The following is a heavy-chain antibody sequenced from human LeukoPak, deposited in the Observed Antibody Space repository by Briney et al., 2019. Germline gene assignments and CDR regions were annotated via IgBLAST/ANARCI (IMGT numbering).Heavy chain of an antibody. CDR1: GGSISSYY. CDR2: IYYSGGT. Sequence: SETLSLTCTVSGGSISSYYWSWIRQPPGKGLEWIGYIYYSGGTNYNPSLKSRVTISVDTSKNQVSLKLSSVTAADTAVYYCARTAVVTQRWYFDLWGRGTLVTVSS. V-gene: IGHV4-59*01. CDR3: ARTAVVTQRWYFDL. J-gene: IGHJ2*01. D-gene: IGHD3-22*01.